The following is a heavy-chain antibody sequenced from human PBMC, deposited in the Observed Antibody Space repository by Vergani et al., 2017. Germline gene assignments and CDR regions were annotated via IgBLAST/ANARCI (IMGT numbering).Heavy chain of an antibody. CDR1: GFTFSSYS. CDR2: ISSSSSYI. Sequence: EVQLVESGGGLVKPGGSLRLSCAASGFTFSSYSMNWVRQAPGKGLEWVSSISSSSSYIYYADSVKGRFTISRDNAKNSLYLQMNSLRAEDTAVYYCARDCGSSWTFDYYYGMDVWGQGTTVTVSS. V-gene: IGHV3-21*01. J-gene: IGHJ6*02. D-gene: IGHD6-13*01. CDR3: ARDCGSSWTFDYYYGMDV.